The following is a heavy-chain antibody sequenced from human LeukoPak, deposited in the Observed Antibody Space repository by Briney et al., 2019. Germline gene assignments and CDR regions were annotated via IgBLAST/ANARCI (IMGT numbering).Heavy chain of an antibody. V-gene: IGHV3-74*01. Sequence: PGGSLRLSCAASGFTFSGYWMHWVRQAPGKGLVWVSRITGEGRFSSYADSVKGRFTISRDNAKNTLYLQMNSLRAEDTAVYYCARVGYSTSRDAFDIWGQGTMVIVSS. CDR1: GFTFSGYW. CDR3: ARVGYSTSRDAFDI. D-gene: IGHD6-6*01. CDR2: ITGEGRFS. J-gene: IGHJ3*02.